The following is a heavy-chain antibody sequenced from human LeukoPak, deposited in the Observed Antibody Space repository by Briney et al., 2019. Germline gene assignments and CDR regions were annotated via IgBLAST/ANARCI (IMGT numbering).Heavy chain of an antibody. V-gene: IGHV3-21*01. CDR3: ARDGFLEWRDAFDI. Sequence: GGSLRLSCAASGLTFSSYWMGWVRQAPGKGLEWVSSISSSSSYIYYADSVKGRFTISRDNAKNSLYLQMNSLRAEDTAVYYCARDGFLEWRDAFDIWGQGTMVTVSS. CDR2: ISSSSSYI. J-gene: IGHJ3*02. D-gene: IGHD3-3*01. CDR1: GLTFSSYW.